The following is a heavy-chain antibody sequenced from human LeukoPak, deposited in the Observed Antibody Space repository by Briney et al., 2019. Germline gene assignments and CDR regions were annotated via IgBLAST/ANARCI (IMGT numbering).Heavy chain of an antibody. CDR3: ARGGVGSSWYRYFDL. CDR1: GFTFSSYW. Sequence: PGGSLRLSCAASGFTFSSYWMNWVRQAPGKGLVWVSRINSDGSSTSYADSVKGRFTISRDNAKNTLYLQMNSLRAEDTAVYYCARGGVGSSWYRYFDLWGRGTLVTVSS. J-gene: IGHJ2*01. CDR2: INSDGSST. V-gene: IGHV3-74*01. D-gene: IGHD6-13*01.